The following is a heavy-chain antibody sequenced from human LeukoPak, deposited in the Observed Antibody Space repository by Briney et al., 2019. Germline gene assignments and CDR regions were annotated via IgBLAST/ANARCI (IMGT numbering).Heavy chain of an antibody. V-gene: IGHV5-51*01. D-gene: IGHD3-22*01. J-gene: IGHJ4*02. CDR3: ASFPHYYDSSGPGLFFDY. CDR1: GYSFTNYW. CDR2: IYPGDSDT. Sequence: GESLRISCKGSGYSFTNYWIGWVRQMPGKGLEWMGVIYPGDSDTRYSPSFQGQVTISADKSISTAYLQWSSLKASDTAMYYCASFPHYYDSSGPGLFFDYWGQGTLVTVSS.